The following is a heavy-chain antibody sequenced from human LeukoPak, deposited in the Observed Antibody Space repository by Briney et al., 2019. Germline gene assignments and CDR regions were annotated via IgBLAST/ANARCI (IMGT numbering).Heavy chain of an antibody. J-gene: IGHJ4*02. CDR3: ANSVRSYYFDY. CDR1: GYTFTSYG. V-gene: IGHV1-2*02. CDR2: INPNSGGT. Sequence: ASVKVSCKASGYTFTSYGISWVRQAPGQGLEWMGWINPNSGGTNYAQKFQGRVTMTRDTSISTAYMELSRLRSDDTAVYYCANSVRSYYFDYWGQGTLVTVSS. D-gene: IGHD1-26*01.